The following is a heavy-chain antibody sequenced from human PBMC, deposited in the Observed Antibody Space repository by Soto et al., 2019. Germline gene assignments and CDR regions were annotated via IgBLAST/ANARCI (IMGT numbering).Heavy chain of an antibody. V-gene: IGHV4-59*01. Sequence: SETLSLACTVSGGSISSYYCSWIRQPPGKGLEWIGYIYYSGSANYNPSLKSRVTISVDTSKNQFSLKLSSVTAADTAVYYCARAGAATLSDYWGQGTLVTVSS. CDR3: ARAGAATLSDY. CDR1: GGSISSYY. J-gene: IGHJ4*02. D-gene: IGHD2-15*01. CDR2: IYYSGSA.